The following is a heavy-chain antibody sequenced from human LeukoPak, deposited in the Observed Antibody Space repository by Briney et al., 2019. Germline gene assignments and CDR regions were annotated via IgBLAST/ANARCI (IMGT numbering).Heavy chain of an antibody. V-gene: IGHV3-30*03. CDR2: ISYHGSNK. J-gene: IGHJ4*02. CDR3: ARGRGYGGYDYLDYFDY. Sequence: PGGSLRLSCAASGFTFSTYGMHWVRQAPGKGLEWVAVISYHGSNKFYADSVKGRFTISRDNSKNTLNLQMNSLRAEDTAVYYCARGRGYGGYDYLDYFDYWGQGTLVTVSS. CDR1: GFTFSTYG. D-gene: IGHD5-12*01.